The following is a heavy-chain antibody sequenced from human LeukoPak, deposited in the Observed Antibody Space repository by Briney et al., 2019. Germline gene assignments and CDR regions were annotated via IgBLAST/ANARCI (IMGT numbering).Heavy chain of an antibody. CDR1: GFAFSDYW. Sequence: GGSLRLSCAASGFAFSDYWMSWVRQAPGKGLEWVANINEDGSKKHYLDSVEGRFTISGDNAKNSLYLQMNSLRVEDTAVYYCARGRPHGNDYWGQGTLVTVSS. V-gene: IGHV3-7*01. CDR2: INEDGSKK. D-gene: IGHD4-23*01. CDR3: ARGRPHGNDY. J-gene: IGHJ4*02.